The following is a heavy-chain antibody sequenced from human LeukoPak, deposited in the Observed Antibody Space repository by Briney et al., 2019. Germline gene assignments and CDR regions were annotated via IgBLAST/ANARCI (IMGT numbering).Heavy chain of an antibody. CDR2: ISSSSSYI. D-gene: IGHD1-7*01. CDR1: GFTFSSYS. V-gene: IGHV3-21*01. J-gene: IGHJ4*02. Sequence: GGSLRFSCAASGFTFSSYSMNWVRQAPGKGLEWVSSISSSSSYIYYADSVKGRFTISRDNAKNSLYLQMNSLRAEDTAMYYCARGWNSDYFDYWGQGTLVTASS. CDR3: ARGWNSDYFDY.